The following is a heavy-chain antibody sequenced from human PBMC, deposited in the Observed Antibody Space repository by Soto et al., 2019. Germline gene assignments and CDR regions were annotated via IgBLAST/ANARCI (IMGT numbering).Heavy chain of an antibody. CDR1: GYTFTSYG. D-gene: IGHD7-27*01. CDR3: ARDLQPTLGWFDH. CDR2: ISAYNGNT. Sequence: ASVKVSCKASGYTFTSYGISWVRQAPLQVLEWMVCISAYNGNTNYAQKLQGRVTMTTDTSTSTAYMWLKSLRSDDTAVYYCARDLQPTLGWFDHWAQGTVVTVSS. V-gene: IGHV1-18*04. J-gene: IGHJ5*02.